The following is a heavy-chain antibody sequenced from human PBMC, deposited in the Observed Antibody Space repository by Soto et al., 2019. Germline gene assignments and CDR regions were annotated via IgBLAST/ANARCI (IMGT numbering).Heavy chain of an antibody. V-gene: IGHV1-18*04. D-gene: IGHD6-6*01. J-gene: IGHJ6*02. CDR1: GYTFTDSY. CDR3: ARDPGYDSSSSYYYYYGMDV. CDR2: ISAYNGNT. Sequence: ASVKVSCKASGYTFTDSYIHWVRQAPGQGLEWMGWISAYNGNTNYAQKLQGRVTMTTDTSTSTAYMELRSLRSDDTAVYYCARDPGYDSSSSYYYYYGMDVWGQGTTVTVSS.